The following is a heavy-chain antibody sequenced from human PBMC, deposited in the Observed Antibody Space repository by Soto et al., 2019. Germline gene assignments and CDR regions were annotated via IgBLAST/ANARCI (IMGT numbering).Heavy chain of an antibody. Sequence: QVQLVESGGDLVKPGGSLRLSCAASGFTFSDYYMSWIRQAPGKRLEWVSYISSSGNSIYYADSVKGRFAISRDNAKNSLYLQMNSLRAEDTAVYYCARVDSSDSTVAFDIWGQGTMVTVSS. CDR1: GFTFSDYY. D-gene: IGHD6-19*01. V-gene: IGHV3-11*01. CDR2: ISSSGNSI. CDR3: ARVDSSDSTVAFDI. J-gene: IGHJ3*02.